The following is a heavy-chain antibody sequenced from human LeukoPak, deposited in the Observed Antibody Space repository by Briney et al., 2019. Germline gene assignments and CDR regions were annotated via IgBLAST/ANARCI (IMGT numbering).Heavy chain of an antibody. D-gene: IGHD2-2*01. CDR1: GYGFTRYG. J-gene: IGHJ5*02. CDR3: ARVGRDCSSINCYWEDWFDP. V-gene: IGHV1-18*01. Sequence: VASVKVSCKASGYGFTRYGITWVREAPGQGPEWLGWISGSTGNTHYAQNVQGRVTMTTDTATSTAYMELRSLGSDDTALYYCARVGRDCSSINCYWEDWFDPWGQGTLVIVSS. CDR2: ISGSTGNT.